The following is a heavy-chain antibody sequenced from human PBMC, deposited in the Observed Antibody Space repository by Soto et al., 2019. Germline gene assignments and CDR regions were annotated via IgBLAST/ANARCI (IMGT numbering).Heavy chain of an antibody. Sequence: LRLSCAASGFTFRSYSMNWVRQAPGKGLEWVSYISSSNRTINCADSVKGRFIISRDNAENSLYLQMHSLRDEDTAVYYCAREGWPLLQTGMDVWGQGTTVTVSS. CDR1: GFTFRSYS. CDR2: ISSSNRTI. CDR3: AREGWPLLQTGMDV. D-gene: IGHD2-15*01. J-gene: IGHJ6*02. V-gene: IGHV3-48*02.